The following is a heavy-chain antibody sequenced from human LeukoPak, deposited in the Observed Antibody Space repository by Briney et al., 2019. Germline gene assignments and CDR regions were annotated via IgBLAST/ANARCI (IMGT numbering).Heavy chain of an antibody. CDR3: ARLGGFPDPIAAADFDY. Sequence: ASVKVSCKASGYTFTSYYMHWVRQAPGQGLEWMGIINPSGGSTSYAQKFQGRVTMTRDTSTSTVYMELSSLRSEDTAVYYWARLGGFPDPIAAADFDYWGQGTLVTVSS. CDR2: INPSGGST. J-gene: IGHJ4*02. D-gene: IGHD6-13*01. CDR1: GYTFTSYY. V-gene: IGHV1-46*01.